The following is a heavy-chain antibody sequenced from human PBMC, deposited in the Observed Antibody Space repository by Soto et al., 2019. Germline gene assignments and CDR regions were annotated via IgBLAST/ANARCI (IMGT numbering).Heavy chain of an antibody. CDR2: ISSSSST. D-gene: IGHD5-18*01. V-gene: IGHV3-48*01. CDR3: HGYGY. Sequence: GGSLRLSCAASGFTFNTYTMNWVRQAPGKGLEWVSYISSSSSTYYADSVKGRFFISRDISKNILFLQMNILRAEDTAIYYCHGYGYWGQGTLVTVSS. J-gene: IGHJ4*02. CDR1: GFTFNTYT.